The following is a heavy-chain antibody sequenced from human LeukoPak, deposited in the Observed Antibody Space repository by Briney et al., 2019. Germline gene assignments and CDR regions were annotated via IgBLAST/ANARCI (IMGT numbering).Heavy chain of an antibody. V-gene: IGHV4-59*01. J-gene: IGHJ4*02. CDR1: GGSISSYY. CDR2: IYYSGST. Sequence: PSETLSLTCTVSGGSISSYYWSWIRQPPGKGLEWIGYIYYSGSTNYNPSLKSRVTISVDTSKNQFSLKLSSVTAADTAVYYCARVRGGYYYDGFDYWGQGTLVTVSS. CDR3: ARVRGGYYYDGFDY. D-gene: IGHD3-22*01.